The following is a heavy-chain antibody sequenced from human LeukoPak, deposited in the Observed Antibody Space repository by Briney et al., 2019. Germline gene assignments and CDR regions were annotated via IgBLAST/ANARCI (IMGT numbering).Heavy chain of an antibody. CDR2: INHSGST. CDR1: GGSFSGYY. D-gene: IGHD4-17*01. Sequence: SETLSLTCAVYGGSFSGYYWSWIRQPPGKGLEWIGEINHSGSTNYNPSLKSRVTISVDTSKNQFSLNLSSVTAADTAVYFCARLAPVAHSGDYLGYFDYWGPGTLVTVSS. CDR3: ARLAPVAHSGDYLGYFDY. V-gene: IGHV4-34*01. J-gene: IGHJ4*02.